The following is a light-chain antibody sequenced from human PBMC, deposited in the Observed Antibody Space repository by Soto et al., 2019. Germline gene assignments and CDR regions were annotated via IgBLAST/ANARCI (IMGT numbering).Light chain of an antibody. CDR3: QSYDSSNHVV. Sequence: NFMLTQPHSVSESPGKTVTISCTRSSGNIATNYVQWFQQRPGSAPIIVIYEDDQRPSAVPDRFSGSIDSSSNSASLTISGLQTEDEADYYCQSYDSSNHVVFGGGTKLTVL. V-gene: IGLV6-57*03. CDR2: EDD. CDR1: SGNIATNY. J-gene: IGLJ3*02.